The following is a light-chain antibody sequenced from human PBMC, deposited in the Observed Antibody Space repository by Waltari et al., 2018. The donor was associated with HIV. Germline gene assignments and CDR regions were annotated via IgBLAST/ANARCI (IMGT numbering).Light chain of an antibody. CDR2: EVT. CDR3: ASYSKTGIVL. CDR1: NSDIGTFNL. Sequence: QSALAQPASVSGSPGQSITISCAGSNSDIGTFNLVSWYQQHPGKVPKLIIYEVTKRPAGISGRFSGSKSGNTASLTISDLQAEDEADYSCASYSKTGIVLFGGVTKLTVL. V-gene: IGLV2-23*02. J-gene: IGLJ2*01.